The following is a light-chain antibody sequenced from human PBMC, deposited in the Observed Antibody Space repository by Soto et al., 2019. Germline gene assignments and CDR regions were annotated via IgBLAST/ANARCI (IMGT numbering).Light chain of an antibody. CDR3: HQYGGSPRIP. CDR1: ERLSSVY. CDR2: GAS. Sequence: IVLTQYQGTLSLSPGERATLSCRASERLSSVYLAWYQQRPGQPPRLLIYGASNRATGIPDRFSGSGSGTDFTLIINRLEPEDVAIYYCHQYGGSPRIPFGQGTRL. V-gene: IGKV3-20*01. J-gene: IGKJ5*01.